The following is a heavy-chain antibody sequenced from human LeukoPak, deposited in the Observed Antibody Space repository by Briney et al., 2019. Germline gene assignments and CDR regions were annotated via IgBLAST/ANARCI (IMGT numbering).Heavy chain of an antibody. J-gene: IGHJ4*02. CDR3: AKGSKFSGTYYFDY. Sequence: GGSLRLSCAASGFTFSDSAMSWVRQAPGKGLEWVSFISGSSGSKFHADSVKGRFTISRDNSKGTLYLRMNSLRAEDTALYYCAKGSKFSGTYYFDYWGQGTLVTVSS. V-gene: IGHV3-23*01. D-gene: IGHD1-26*01. CDR2: ISGSSGSK. CDR1: GFTFSDSA.